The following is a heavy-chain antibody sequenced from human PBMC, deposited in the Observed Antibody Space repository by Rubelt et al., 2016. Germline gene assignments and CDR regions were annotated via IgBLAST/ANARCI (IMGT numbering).Heavy chain of an antibody. D-gene: IGHD3-22*01. Sequence: QVQLVESGGGVVQPGRSLRLSCAASGFTFSSYGMHWVRQAPGKGLEWVAVIWYDGSNKYYADSVKGRFTISRDNSKNTLYLQMNSRRAEDTAVYYCAREDYYDSSGHGAFDIWGQGTMVTVSS. CDR1: GFTFSSYG. V-gene: IGHV3-33*01. J-gene: IGHJ3*02. CDR2: IWYDGSNK. CDR3: AREDYYDSSGHGAFDI.